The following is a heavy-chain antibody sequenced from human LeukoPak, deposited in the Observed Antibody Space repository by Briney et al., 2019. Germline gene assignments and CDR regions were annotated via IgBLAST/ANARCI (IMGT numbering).Heavy chain of an antibody. Sequence: ASVKVSCKASGYTFTSYGISWVRQAPGQGLEWMGWISAYNGNTNYAQKLQGRVTMTTDTSTSTAYMELSSLRSEDTAVYYCARDRGDGYKLSYFDYWGQGTLVTVSS. CDR2: ISAYNGNT. D-gene: IGHD5-24*01. V-gene: IGHV1-18*01. CDR1: GYTFTSYG. CDR3: ARDRGDGYKLSYFDY. J-gene: IGHJ4*02.